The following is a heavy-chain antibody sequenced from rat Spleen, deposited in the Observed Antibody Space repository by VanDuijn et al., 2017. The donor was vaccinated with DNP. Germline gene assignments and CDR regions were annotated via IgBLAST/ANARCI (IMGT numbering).Heavy chain of an antibody. Sequence: EVQLVESGGGLVQPGRSLKLSCAASGFTFSDYYMAWVRQAPTKGLEWVAYISYDGGSTYHGDSVKGRFTISRDNAKTTLYLQMNSLRSEATATYYCARGVYYYSATYWYFDFWGPGTMVTVSS. CDR1: GFTFSDYY. V-gene: IGHV5-22*01. CDR3: ARGVYYYSATYWYFDF. J-gene: IGHJ1*01. D-gene: IGHD1-1*01. CDR2: ISYDGGST.